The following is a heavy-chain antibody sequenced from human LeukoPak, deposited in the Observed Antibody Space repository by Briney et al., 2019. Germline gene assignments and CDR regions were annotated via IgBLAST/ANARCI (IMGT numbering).Heavy chain of an antibody. D-gene: IGHD3-22*01. J-gene: IGHJ4*02. CDR1: GGSFSGYY. CDR2: INHSGST. Sequence: SETLSLTCAVYGGSFSGYYWSWNRQPPGTGLEWIGEINHSGSTNYNPSLKSRVTISVDTSKNQFSLKLSSVTAADTAVYYCARGLGSRFYYDSSGYYQYWGQGTLVTVSS. CDR3: ARGLGSRFYYDSSGYYQY. V-gene: IGHV4-34*01.